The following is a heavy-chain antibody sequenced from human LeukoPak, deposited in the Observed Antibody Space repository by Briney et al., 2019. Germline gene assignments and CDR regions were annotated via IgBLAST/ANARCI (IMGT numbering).Heavy chain of an antibody. Sequence: GGSLRLSCAASGFTFSSYSMNWVRQAPGKGLEWVSSISSSSYIYYADSVKGRFTISRDNAKNSLYLQMNSLRAEDTAVYYCARDFIGDGYNSYWGQGTLVTVSS. D-gene: IGHD5-24*01. CDR3: ARDFIGDGYNSY. J-gene: IGHJ4*02. CDR1: GFTFSSYS. V-gene: IGHV3-21*01. CDR2: ISSSSYI.